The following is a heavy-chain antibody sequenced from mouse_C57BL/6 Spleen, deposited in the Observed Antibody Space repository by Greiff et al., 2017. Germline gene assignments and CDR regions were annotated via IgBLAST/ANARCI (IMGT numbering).Heavy chain of an antibody. CDR1: GYTFTDYY. J-gene: IGHJ1*03. CDR3: ARGYYGSSGEWYFEV. Sequence: EVQLQQSGPELVKPGASVKISCKASGYTFTDYYMNWVKQSHGKSLEWIGDINPNNGGTSYNQKFKGKATLTVDKSSSTAYMELRSLTSEDSAVYYCARGYYGSSGEWYFEVWGTGTTVTVSS. D-gene: IGHD1-1*01. V-gene: IGHV1-26*01. CDR2: INPNNGGT.